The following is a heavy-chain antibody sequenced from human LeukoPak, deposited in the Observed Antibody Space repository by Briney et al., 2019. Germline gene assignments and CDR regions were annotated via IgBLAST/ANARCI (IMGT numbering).Heavy chain of an antibody. CDR3: ARARVSYPYYFDY. CDR1: GGSISSNY. V-gene: IGHV4-59*01. Sequence: SENLSLTCTVSGGSISSNYWSWIRQPPGKGLKWIGNIYYSESTNYNPSHKSRVTISVDTSKNQFSLKLSSVTAADAAVYYCARARVSYPYYFDYWGQGTLVTVSS. CDR2: IYYSEST. D-gene: IGHD2/OR15-2a*01. J-gene: IGHJ4*02.